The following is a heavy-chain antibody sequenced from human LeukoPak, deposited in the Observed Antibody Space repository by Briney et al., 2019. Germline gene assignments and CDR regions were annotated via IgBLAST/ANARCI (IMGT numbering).Heavy chain of an antibody. CDR3: ARGRMEAVAGTSEVGWFDP. D-gene: IGHD6-19*01. CDR1: GYTFTSYG. Sequence: ASVKVSCKASGYTFTSYGISWVRQAPGQGLEWMGWISAYNGNTNYAQKLQGRVTMTTDTSTSTAYMELRSLRSDDTAVYYCARGRMEAVAGTSEVGWFDPWGQGTLVTVSS. J-gene: IGHJ5*02. CDR2: ISAYNGNT. V-gene: IGHV1-18*01.